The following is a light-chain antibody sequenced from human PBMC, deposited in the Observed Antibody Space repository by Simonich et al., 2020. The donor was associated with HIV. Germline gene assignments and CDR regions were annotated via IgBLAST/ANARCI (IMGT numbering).Light chain of an antibody. CDR2: KAS. Sequence: DIQMTQSPSTLSASVGDRVTITCRASQSIRSWLAWYQQKPGKAPKLLSYKASSLESGVPSRFSGSGSGTEFTLTISSLQPDDFATYYCQQYNSYLWTFGQGTKVEIK. CDR1: QSIRSW. J-gene: IGKJ1*01. CDR3: QQYNSYLWT. V-gene: IGKV1-5*03.